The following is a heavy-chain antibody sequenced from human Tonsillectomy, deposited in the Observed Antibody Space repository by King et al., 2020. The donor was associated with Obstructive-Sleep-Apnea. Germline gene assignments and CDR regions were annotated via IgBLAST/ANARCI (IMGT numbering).Heavy chain of an antibody. V-gene: IGHV1-18*01. D-gene: IGHD3-10*01. CDR3: ARDLFYYNSGTSYEDTFDI. J-gene: IGHJ3*02. CDR2: ISGHNGDT. Sequence: QLVQSGGEVKKPGASVRVSCKASGYNFKTYGLSWVRQAPGQGLEWMGWISGHNGDTNYAQRPRGKVGRTADTTTSTAYMELSSLTPDDTAVYYCARDLFYYNSGTSYEDTFDIWGQGTMVTVSS. CDR1: GYNFKTYG.